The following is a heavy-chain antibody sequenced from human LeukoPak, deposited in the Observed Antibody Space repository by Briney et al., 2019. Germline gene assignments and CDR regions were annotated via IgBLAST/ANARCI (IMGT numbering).Heavy chain of an antibody. CDR3: ARDLGNGDYVYDY. V-gene: IGHV3-7*01. Sequence: GALRLSCAASGLTFSNYWMTWVRQAPGKGLEWVANIKEDGSEKYYVDSVKGRFTISRDNAKKSLYLQMNSLRAEDTAVYYCARDLGNGDYVYDYWGQGTLVTVSS. J-gene: IGHJ4*02. CDR2: IKEDGSEK. CDR1: GLTFSNYW. D-gene: IGHD4-17*01.